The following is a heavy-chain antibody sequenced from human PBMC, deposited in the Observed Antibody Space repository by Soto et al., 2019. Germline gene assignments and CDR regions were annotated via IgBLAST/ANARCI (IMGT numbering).Heavy chain of an antibody. D-gene: IGHD3-3*01. V-gene: IGHV4-31*03. J-gene: IGHJ6*02. CDR3: ARELYDFWSGYPYGMDV. CDR2: IYYSGST. Sequence: PSETLSLTCTVSGGSISSGGYYWSWIRQHPGKGLEWIGYIYYSGSTYYNPSLKSRVTISVDTSKNQFSLKLSSVTAADTAVYYCARELYDFWSGYPYGMDVWDQGTTVTVSS. CDR1: GGSISSGGYY.